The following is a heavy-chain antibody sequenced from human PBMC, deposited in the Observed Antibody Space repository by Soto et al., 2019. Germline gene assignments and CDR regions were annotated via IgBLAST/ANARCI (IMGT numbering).Heavy chain of an antibody. Sequence: PGGSLRLSCAASGFTFSSYSMNWVRQAPGKGLEWVSYISSSSSTIYYADSVKGRFTISRDNSKNTLYQQMNSLRAEDTAVYYCAKVPVGRDYYYYGMDVWGQGTTVTVSS. CDR1: GFTFSSYS. CDR3: AKVPVGRDYYYYGMDV. D-gene: IGHD1-26*01. J-gene: IGHJ6*02. CDR2: ISSSSSTI. V-gene: IGHV3-48*01.